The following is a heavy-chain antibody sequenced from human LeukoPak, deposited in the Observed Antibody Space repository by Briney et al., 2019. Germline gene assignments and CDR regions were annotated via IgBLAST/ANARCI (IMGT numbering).Heavy chain of an antibody. CDR3: AKSYEMIDYYYGMDV. V-gene: IGHV3-30-3*02. Sequence: PGRSLRLSCAASGFTFSSYAMHWVRQAPGKGLEWVAVISYDGSNKYYADSVKGRFTISRDNSKNTLYLQMNSLRAEDTAVYYCAKSYEMIDYYYGMDVWGQGTTVTVSS. D-gene: IGHD2-21*01. CDR1: GFTFSSYA. J-gene: IGHJ6*02. CDR2: ISYDGSNK.